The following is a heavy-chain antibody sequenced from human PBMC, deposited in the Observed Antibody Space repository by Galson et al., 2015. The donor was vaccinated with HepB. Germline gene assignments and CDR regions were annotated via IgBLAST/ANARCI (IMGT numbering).Heavy chain of an antibody. V-gene: IGHV3-66*02. D-gene: IGHD3-3*01. CDR3: ASGRGFWSGYSQDY. CDR1: GVTVSNNY. J-gene: IGHJ4*02. CDR2: IHSDGSM. Sequence: SLRLSCAASGVTVSNNYMSWVRQAPGMGLEWVSVIHSDGSMYYIDSVKGRFTIPRDKSKNTLYLQMNSLRAEDTAVYYCASGRGFWSGYSQDYWGQGTLVTVSS.